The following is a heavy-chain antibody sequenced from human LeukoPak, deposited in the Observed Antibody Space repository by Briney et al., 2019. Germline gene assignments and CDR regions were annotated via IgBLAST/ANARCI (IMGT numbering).Heavy chain of an antibody. CDR2: ISSSSSYI. Sequence: GGSLRLSCAASGFTFSSYSMNWVRQAPGKGLEWVSSISSSSSYIYYADSVKGRFTISRDNAKNSLYLQMNSLRAEDTAVYYCARDQLAVAGTDYWGQGTLVTVSS. D-gene: IGHD6-19*01. V-gene: IGHV3-21*01. J-gene: IGHJ4*02. CDR3: ARDQLAVAGTDY. CDR1: GFTFSSYS.